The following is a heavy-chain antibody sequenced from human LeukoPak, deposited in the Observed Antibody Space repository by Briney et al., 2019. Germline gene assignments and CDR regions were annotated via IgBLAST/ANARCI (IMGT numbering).Heavy chain of an antibody. CDR3: AKAPVTSCRGAFCYPFDY. CDR2: MSSSDDGR. Sequence: GGSLRLSCVASGFSFSTYSMSWVRQTPEKGLEWVSAMSSSDDGRYYAASVRGRFTISRDTSRSTLYLQVNSLRAEDAAVYYCAKAPVTSCRGAFCYPFDYWGQGTLVTVSS. CDR1: GFSFSTYS. V-gene: IGHV3-23*01. J-gene: IGHJ4*02. D-gene: IGHD2-15*01.